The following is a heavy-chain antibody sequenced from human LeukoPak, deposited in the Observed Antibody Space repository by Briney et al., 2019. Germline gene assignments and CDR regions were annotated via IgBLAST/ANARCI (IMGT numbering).Heavy chain of an antibody. D-gene: IGHD3-3*02. CDR3: AKDRLSTGHYFDY. CDR1: GVTFSSYA. J-gene: IGHJ4*02. V-gene: IGHV3-30*18. Sequence: PGGSLRLSCAASGVTFSSYAMHWVRQAPGKGLEWVAVISYDGSNKYYADSVKGRFTISRDNSKNTLYLQMNSLRAEDTAVYYCAKDRLSTGHYFDYWGQGTLVTVSS. CDR2: ISYDGSNK.